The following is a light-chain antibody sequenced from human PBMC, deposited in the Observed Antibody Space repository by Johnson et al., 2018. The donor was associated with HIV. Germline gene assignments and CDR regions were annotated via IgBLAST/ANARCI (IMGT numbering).Light chain of an antibody. CDR1: SSNIGNNY. J-gene: IGLJ1*01. Sequence: QSVLTQPPSVSAAPGQKVTISCSGSSSNIGNNYVSWYQQLPGTAPKLLIYDNNKRPSGIPDRFSGSKSGTSATLGITGLQTGAEADYYCGTWDSSLRGIFGTGTKVTVL. V-gene: IGLV1-51*01. CDR3: GTWDSSLRGI. CDR2: DNN.